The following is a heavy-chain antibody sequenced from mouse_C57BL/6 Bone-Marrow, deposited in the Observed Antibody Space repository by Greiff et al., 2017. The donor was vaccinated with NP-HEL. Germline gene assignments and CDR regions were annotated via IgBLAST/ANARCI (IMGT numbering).Heavy chain of an antibody. D-gene: IGHD1-1*01. J-gene: IGHJ4*01. CDR3: ARRITTVVAPYAMDY. CDR2: IYPRSGNT. Sequence: VQLVESGAELARPGASVKLSCKASGYTFTSYGISWVKQRTGQGLEWIGEIYPRSGNTYYNEKFKGKATLNADKSSSTAYMELRSLTSEDSAVYFCARRITTVVAPYAMDYWGQGTSVTVSS. V-gene: IGHV1-81*01. CDR1: GYTFTSYG.